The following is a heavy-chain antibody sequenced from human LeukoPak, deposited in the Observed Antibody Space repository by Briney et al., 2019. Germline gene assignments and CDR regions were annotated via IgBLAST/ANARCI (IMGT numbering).Heavy chain of an antibody. Sequence: GGSLRLSCAASGFTFSSCAMSWVRQAPGKGLEWVSAISGSGGSTYYADSVKGRFTISRDNSKNTLYLQMNSLRAEDTAVYYCAKGGWDVVVPATHHQYFQHWGQGTLVTVSS. CDR3: AKGGWDVVVPATHHQYFQH. CDR1: GFTFSSCA. J-gene: IGHJ1*01. CDR2: ISGSGGST. D-gene: IGHD2-2*01. V-gene: IGHV3-23*01.